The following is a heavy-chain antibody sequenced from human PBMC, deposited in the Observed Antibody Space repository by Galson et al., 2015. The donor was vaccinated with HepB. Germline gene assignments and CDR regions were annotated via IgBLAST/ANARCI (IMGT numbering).Heavy chain of an antibody. V-gene: IGHV3-7*03. CDR3: ARDPHFDWLFYGFDY. J-gene: IGHJ4*02. CDR2: IKQDGSEK. D-gene: IGHD3-9*01. CDR1: GFTLSSYW. Sequence: SLRLSCAASGFTLSSYWMSWVRQAPGKGLEWVASIKQDGSEKYYVDSVKGRFTISRDNAKNLLYLQMNSLRAEDTAVYYCARDPHFDWLFYGFDYWGQGTLVTVSS.